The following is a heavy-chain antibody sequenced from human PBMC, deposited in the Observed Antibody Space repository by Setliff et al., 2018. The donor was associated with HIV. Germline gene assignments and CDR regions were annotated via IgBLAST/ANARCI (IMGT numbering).Heavy chain of an antibody. Sequence: GGSLRLSCAASGFTFSNFWMDWVRQAPGKGLEWVATIKKDGSEIYYVDAVKGRFTISRDNARTSLYLEMNRLRPEDTAVFYCARVRLYSSALDYWGQGTLVTV. D-gene: IGHD3-22*01. J-gene: IGHJ4*02. CDR3: ARVRLYSSALDY. CDR2: IKKDGSEI. V-gene: IGHV3-7*01. CDR1: GFTFSNFW.